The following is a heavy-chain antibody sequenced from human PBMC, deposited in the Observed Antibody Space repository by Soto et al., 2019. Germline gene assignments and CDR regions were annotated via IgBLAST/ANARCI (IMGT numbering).Heavy chain of an antibody. Sequence: ESGGGLVKPGGSPRLSCGASGFTFSSYSMNWVRQAPGKGLEWVSSISGSSSDIYYADSVRGRFTISRDNARNSLYLQMNSLRAEDTAVYYCARPDRIFCYMDVWGKGTTVTVSS. CDR3: ARPDRIFCYMDV. CDR1: GFTFSSYS. J-gene: IGHJ6*03. V-gene: IGHV3-21*01. CDR2: ISGSSSDI.